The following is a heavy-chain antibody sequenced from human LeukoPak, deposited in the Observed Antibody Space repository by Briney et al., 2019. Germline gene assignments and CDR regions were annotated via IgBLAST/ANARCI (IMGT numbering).Heavy chain of an antibody. V-gene: IGHV1-2*02. J-gene: IGHJ4*02. D-gene: IGHD5-24*01. Sequence: ASVKVSCKASGYTFSRYYMHWLRQAPGQGLEWMGWINPNGGVTNYAQKFQGRVNMTRDTSISTAYMELSRLRSDDTAVYYCARDGGDGYNFYYWGQGTLVTVSS. CDR1: GYTFSRYY. CDR2: INPNGGVT. CDR3: ARDGGDGYNFYY.